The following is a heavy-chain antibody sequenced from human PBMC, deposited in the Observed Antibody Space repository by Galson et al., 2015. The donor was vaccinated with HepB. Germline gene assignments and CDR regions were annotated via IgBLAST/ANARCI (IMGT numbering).Heavy chain of an antibody. V-gene: IGHV1-69*13. CDR2: IIPMFGTP. CDR3: ARDSAGWRSYFFYYFEY. D-gene: IGHD3-16*01. Sequence: SVKVSCKASGGTFSSYAISWVRQAPAQGLEWMGGIIPMFGTPKYAQKFQGRVTITADESTNTAYMELSGLRSEDTAVYYCARDSAGWRSYFFYYFEYWGQGTLVTVSS. J-gene: IGHJ4*02. CDR1: GGTFSSYA.